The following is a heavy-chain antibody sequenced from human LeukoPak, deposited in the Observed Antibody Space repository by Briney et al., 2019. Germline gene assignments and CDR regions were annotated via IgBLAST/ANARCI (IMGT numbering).Heavy chain of an antibody. J-gene: IGHJ5*02. CDR2: IYYSGST. Sequence: SETLSLTCTVSGGSISSYYWGWIRQPPGKGLEWIGSIYYSGSTYYNPSLKSRVTISVDTSKNQFSLKLSSVTAADTAVYYCASYRSSGYYSWFDPWGQGTLVTVSS. CDR3: ASYRSSGYYSWFDP. D-gene: IGHD3-22*01. CDR1: GGSISSYY. V-gene: IGHV4-39*01.